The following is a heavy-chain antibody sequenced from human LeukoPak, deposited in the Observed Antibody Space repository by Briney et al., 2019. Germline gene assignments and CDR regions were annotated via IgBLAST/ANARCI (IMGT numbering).Heavy chain of an antibody. CDR2: IYSGGST. CDR1: GFTVSSNY. V-gene: IGHV3-66*01. Sequence: GGSLRLSCAASGFTVSSNYMSWVRQAPGKGLEWVSVIYSGGSTYYADSVKGRFTISRDNSKNTLYLQMNSLRAEDTAVYYCARTYYYDSGQYYFDYWGQGTLVTVSS. D-gene: IGHD3-22*01. J-gene: IGHJ4*02. CDR3: ARTYYYDSGQYYFDY.